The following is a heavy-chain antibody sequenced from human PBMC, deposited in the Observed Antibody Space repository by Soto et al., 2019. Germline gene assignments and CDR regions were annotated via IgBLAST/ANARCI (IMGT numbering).Heavy chain of an antibody. Sequence: EVQLVESGGGLVKPWGSLRLSCAASGLTFSSYSMNWVRQAPGTGLEWVSSSSSSSRYIYYADSVKGRFTISRDNAKNSLYLQINSLRAEETDVYYCARDDGVSGGSNDYWGQGTLVTVSS. CDR2: SSSSSRYI. D-gene: IGHD6-19*01. CDR1: GLTFSSYS. J-gene: IGHJ4*02. CDR3: ARDDGVSGGSNDY. V-gene: IGHV3-21*01.